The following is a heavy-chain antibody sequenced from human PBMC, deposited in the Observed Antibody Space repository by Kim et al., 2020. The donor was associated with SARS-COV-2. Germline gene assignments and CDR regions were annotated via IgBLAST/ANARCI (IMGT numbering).Heavy chain of an antibody. CDR3: ARDKAAAGSKYYYYYGMDV. Sequence: GGSLRLSCAASGFTFSDYYMSWIRQAPGKGLEWVSYISSSSSYTNYADSVKGRFTISRDNAKNSLYLQMNSLRAEDTAVYYFARDKAAAGSKYYYYYGMDVWGQGTTVTVSS. D-gene: IGHD6-13*01. V-gene: IGHV3-11*05. J-gene: IGHJ6*02. CDR2: ISSSSSYT. CDR1: GFTFSDYY.